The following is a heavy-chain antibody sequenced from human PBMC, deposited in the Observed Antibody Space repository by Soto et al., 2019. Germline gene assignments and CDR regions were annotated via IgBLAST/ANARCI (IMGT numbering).Heavy chain of an antibody. Sequence: QVQLQESGPGLVKPSETLSLTCTVSGASISDYYWSWVRQTPGKGLEWIGHIHYRGRISYNPSLKSRVTMSMDTSNNQFSLRLTSMTAADTAVYYCAKAEASSSEGFDYWGRGTLVTVSS. J-gene: IGHJ4*02. CDR1: GASISDYY. CDR2: IHYRGRI. V-gene: IGHV4-59*01. CDR3: AKAEASSSEGFDY. D-gene: IGHD6-6*01.